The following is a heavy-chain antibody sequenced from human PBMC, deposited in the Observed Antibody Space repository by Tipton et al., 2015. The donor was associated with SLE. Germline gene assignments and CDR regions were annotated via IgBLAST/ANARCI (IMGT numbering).Heavy chain of an antibody. J-gene: IGHJ4*02. CDR1: GVTFSSHW. Sequence: SGVTFSSHWMHWVRQAPGKGLEWVSSITSRSSYIYYADSVKGRFTISRDNAKNSLYLQMNSLKAEDTGVYFCARYTSNFQDYWGQGSLVTVSS. V-gene: IGHV3-21*03. CDR3: ARYTSNFQDY. CDR2: ITSRSSYI. D-gene: IGHD2-2*01.